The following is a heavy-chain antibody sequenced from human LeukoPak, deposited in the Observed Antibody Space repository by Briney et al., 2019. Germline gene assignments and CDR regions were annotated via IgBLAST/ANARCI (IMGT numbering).Heavy chain of an antibody. Sequence: ASVKVSCKASGGTFSSYATSWVRQAPGQGLEWMGWISAYNGNTNYAQKLQGRVTMTTDTSTSTAYMELRSLRSDDTAVYYCARDVLLWFGELSDLDYWGQGTLVTVSS. D-gene: IGHD3-10*01. CDR3: ARDVLLWFGELSDLDY. J-gene: IGHJ4*02. CDR1: GGTFSSYA. CDR2: ISAYNGNT. V-gene: IGHV1-18*01.